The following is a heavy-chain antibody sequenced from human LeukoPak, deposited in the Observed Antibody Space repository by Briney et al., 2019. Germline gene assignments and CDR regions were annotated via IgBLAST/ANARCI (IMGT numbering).Heavy chain of an antibody. Sequence: ASVKVSCKASEYTFTGYYMHWVRQAPGQGLEWMGWINPNSGGTNYAQKFQGRVTMTRDTSISTAYMELSRLRSDDTAVYYCARTWIQLWSFDYWGQGTLVTVSS. CDR3: ARTWIQLWSFDY. J-gene: IGHJ4*02. CDR2: INPNSGGT. D-gene: IGHD5-18*01. V-gene: IGHV1-2*02. CDR1: EYTFTGYY.